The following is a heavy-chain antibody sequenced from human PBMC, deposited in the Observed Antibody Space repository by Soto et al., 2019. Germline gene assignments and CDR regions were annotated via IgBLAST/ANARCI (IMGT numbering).Heavy chain of an antibody. CDR2: IIPIFGTA. CDR3: ALSYGDYYDSSGYDY. D-gene: IGHD3-22*01. Sequence: SVKVSCKASGGTFSSYAISWVRQAPGQGLEWMGGIIPIFGTANYAQKFQGRVTITADESTSTAYMELSSLRSEDTAVYYCALSYGDYYDSSGYDYWGQGTLVTVSS. J-gene: IGHJ4*02. V-gene: IGHV1-69*13. CDR1: GGTFSSYA.